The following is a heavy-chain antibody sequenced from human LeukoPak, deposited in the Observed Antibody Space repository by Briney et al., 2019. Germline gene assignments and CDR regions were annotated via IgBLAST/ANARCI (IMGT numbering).Heavy chain of an antibody. CDR3: ACSSTSRHFDY. V-gene: IGHV4-59*12. CDR2: IYYSGST. Sequence: SETLSLTCTVSGGSISSYYWSWIRQPPGKGLEWIGYIYYSGSTNYNPSLKSRVTISVDTSKNQFSLKLSSVTAADTAVYYCACSSTSRHFDYWGQGTLVTVSS. J-gene: IGHJ4*02. D-gene: IGHD2-2*01. CDR1: GGSISSYY.